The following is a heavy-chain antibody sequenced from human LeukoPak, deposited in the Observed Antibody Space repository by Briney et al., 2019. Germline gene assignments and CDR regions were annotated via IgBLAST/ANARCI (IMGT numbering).Heavy chain of an antibody. Sequence: GGSLRLSCAASGFTFSSYEMNWVRQAPGKGLEWVSYISSSGSTIYYADSVEGRFTISRDNSKNTLYLQMNSLIPEDTAVYYCARQYISGQWYFDYWGQGTLVTVSS. D-gene: IGHD5-18*01. J-gene: IGHJ4*02. CDR3: ARQYISGQWYFDY. V-gene: IGHV3-48*03. CDR2: ISSSGSTI. CDR1: GFTFSSYE.